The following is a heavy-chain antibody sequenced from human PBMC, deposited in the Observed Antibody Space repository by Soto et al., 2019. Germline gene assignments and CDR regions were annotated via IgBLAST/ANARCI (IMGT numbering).Heavy chain of an antibody. CDR3: ARAAVAGPYYFDY. D-gene: IGHD6-19*01. V-gene: IGHV1-58*02. CDR2: IDVGGGNT. Sequence: SVKVSCKASGFTFTRSAMQWVRQARGQRLERIGRIDVGGGNTSYAQKFQDRVTMTRDKSTSTVYMELSSLRSEDTAVYYCARAAVAGPYYFDYWGQGTLVTVSS. J-gene: IGHJ4*02. CDR1: GFTFTRSA.